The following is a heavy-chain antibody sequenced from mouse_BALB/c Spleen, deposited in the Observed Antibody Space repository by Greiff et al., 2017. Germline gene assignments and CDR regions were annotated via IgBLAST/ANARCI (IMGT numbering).Heavy chain of an antibody. CDR2: ISSGGSYT. J-gene: IGHJ4*01. CDR1: GFTFSSYG. D-gene: IGHD1-1*01. CDR3: AREYYYGSSSYAMDY. Sequence: VKLMESGGDLVKPGGSLKLSCAASGFTFSSYGMSWVRQTPDKRLEWVATISSGGSYTYYPDSVKGRFTISRDNAKNTLYLQMSSLKSEDTAMYYCAREYYYGSSSYAMDYWGQGTSVTVSS. V-gene: IGHV5-6*02.